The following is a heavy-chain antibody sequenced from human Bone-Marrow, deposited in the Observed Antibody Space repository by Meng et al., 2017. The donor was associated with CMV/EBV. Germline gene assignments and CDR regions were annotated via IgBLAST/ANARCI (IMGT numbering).Heavy chain of an antibody. CDR2: MNPNSGNT. D-gene: IGHD2-2*02. J-gene: IGHJ4*02. CDR1: GYTFTSYD. V-gene: IGHV1-8*03. CDR3: ARGYCSSTSCYTDYFDY. Sequence: ASVKVSCKASGYTFTSYDINWVRQATGQGLEWMGWMNPNSGNTGYAQKFQGRVTITRNTSISTAYMELSSLRSEDTAVYYCARGYCSSTSCYTDYFDYWGQGTLVTVSS.